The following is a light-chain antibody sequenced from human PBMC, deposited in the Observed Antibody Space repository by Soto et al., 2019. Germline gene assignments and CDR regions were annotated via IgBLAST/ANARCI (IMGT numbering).Light chain of an antibody. Sequence: DVVMTQSPLSLPVSLGQPASISCGASQSLVYSDGNTYLSSFQQRPGQSPRRLIYKVSDRGSGVPDRFSGSGSGTDFTLKVSRVEAADVRHWPPLTFGGGTKVEIK. J-gene: IGKJ4*01. CDR1: QSLVYSDGNTY. CDR3: LT. V-gene: IGKV2-30*01. CDR2: KVS.